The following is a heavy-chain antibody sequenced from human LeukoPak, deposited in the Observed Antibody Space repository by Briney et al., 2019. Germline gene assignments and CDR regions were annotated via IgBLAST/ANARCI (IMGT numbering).Heavy chain of an antibody. CDR1: GFTFSSYS. V-gene: IGHV3-21*04. J-gene: IGHJ6*02. Sequence: GGSLRLSCAASGFTFSSYSMNWVRQAPGKGLEWVSSISSSSSYIYYADSVKGRFTISRDNSKNTLYLQMNSLRAEDTAVYYCAKTPRGYYVYYGMDVWGQGTTVTVSS. D-gene: IGHD3-22*01. CDR2: ISSSSSYI. CDR3: AKTPRGYYVYYGMDV.